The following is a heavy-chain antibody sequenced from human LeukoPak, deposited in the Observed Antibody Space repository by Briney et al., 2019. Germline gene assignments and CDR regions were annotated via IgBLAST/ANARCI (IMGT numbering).Heavy chain of an antibody. CDR2: IIPIFGTA. V-gene: IGHV1-69*13. CDR3: ARDSGGHHNYYDSSGDAFDI. D-gene: IGHD3-22*01. J-gene: IGHJ3*02. Sequence: GASVKVSCKASGGTFSSYAISWVRQAPGQGLEWMGGIIPIFGTANYAQKFQGRVTITADESTSTAYMELSSLRSEDTAVYYCARDSGGHHNYYDSSGDAFDIWGQGTMVTVSS. CDR1: GGTFSSYA.